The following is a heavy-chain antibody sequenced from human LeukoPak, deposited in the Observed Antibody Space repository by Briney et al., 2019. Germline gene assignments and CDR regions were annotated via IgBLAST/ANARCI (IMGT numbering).Heavy chain of an antibody. V-gene: IGHV4-59*01. CDR1: GGSLSSYY. CDR3: ARDGVRYCSSTSCYGLGWFDP. Sequence: SETLSLTCTVSGGSLSSYYWSWIRQPPGKGLEWIGYIYYSGSTNYNPSLKSRVTISVDTSKNQFSLKLSSVTAADTAVYYCARDGVRYCSSTSCYGLGWFDPWGQGTLVTVSS. J-gene: IGHJ5*02. CDR2: IYYSGST. D-gene: IGHD2-2*01.